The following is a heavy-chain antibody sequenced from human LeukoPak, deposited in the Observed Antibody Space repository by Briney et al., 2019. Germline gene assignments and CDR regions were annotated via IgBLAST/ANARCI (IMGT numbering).Heavy chain of an antibody. CDR2: INPSGGST. Sequence: ASVKVSCKASGYTFTSYYMHWVRQAPGQGLEWMGIINPSGGSTSYAQKFQGRVTMTRDTSTSTVYMELSSLRSEDTAVYYCARDRNYYDSSGSFDYWGQGTLVTVSS. J-gene: IGHJ4*02. V-gene: IGHV1-46*01. D-gene: IGHD3-22*01. CDR3: ARDRNYYDSSGSFDY. CDR1: GYTFTSYY.